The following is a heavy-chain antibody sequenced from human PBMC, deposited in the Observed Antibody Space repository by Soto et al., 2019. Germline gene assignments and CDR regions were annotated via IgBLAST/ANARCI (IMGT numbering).Heavy chain of an antibody. V-gene: IGHV2-5*02. CDR1: GFSLSTSGVG. J-gene: IGHJ4*02. D-gene: IGHD6-13*01. CDR3: VHTVTVAAAGWGSFDY. Sequence: SGPTLVNPTQTLTLTCTSSGFSLSTSGVGVGWIRQPPGKALEWLALIYWDDDKRYSPSLKSRLTITKDTSKNQVVLTMTNMDPVDTATYYCVHTVTVAAAGWGSFDYWGQGTLVTVSS. CDR2: IYWDDDK.